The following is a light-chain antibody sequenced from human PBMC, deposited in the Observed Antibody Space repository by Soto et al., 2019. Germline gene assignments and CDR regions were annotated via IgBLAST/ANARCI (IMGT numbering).Light chain of an antibody. CDR2: DVI. J-gene: IGLJ2*01. CDR1: SSDVGKYDY. Sequence: QSVLTQPPSASGSPGQSVTISCTGTSSDVGKYDYVSWFQHHPGKAPKLIIYDVIKRPSGVPDRFSGSKSGNTASLTVSGLQAEDEADYYCSSYGGNNNVLFGGGTKLTVL. V-gene: IGLV2-8*01. CDR3: SSYGGNNNVL.